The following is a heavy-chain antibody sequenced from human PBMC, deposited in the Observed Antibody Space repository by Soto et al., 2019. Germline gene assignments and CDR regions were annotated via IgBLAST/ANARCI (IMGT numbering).Heavy chain of an antibody. J-gene: IGHJ5*02. CDR1: GGTFSSYA. V-gene: IGHV1-69*13. Sequence: ASVKVSCKASGGTFSSYAISWVRQAPGQGLEWMGGIIPIFGTANYAQKFQGRVTITADESTSTAYMELSSLRSEDTAVYYCARGDYDFWSSYYAQPRTWFDPWGQGTLVTVSS. CDR2: IIPIFGTA. D-gene: IGHD3-3*01. CDR3: ARGDYDFWSSYYAQPRTWFDP.